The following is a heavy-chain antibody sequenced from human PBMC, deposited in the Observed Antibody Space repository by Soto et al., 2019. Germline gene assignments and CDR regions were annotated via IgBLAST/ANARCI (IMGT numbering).Heavy chain of an antibody. D-gene: IGHD4-17*01. CDR2: IYYSGST. CDR1: GGSISSSSYY. CDR3: ARRTEYGDHDY. Sequence: SETLSLTCTVSGGSISSSSYYWGWIRQPPGKGLEWIGSIYYSGSTYYNPSLKSRVTISVDTSKNQFSLKLSSVTAADTAVYYCARRTEYGDHDYWGQGTLVTVSS. J-gene: IGHJ4*02. V-gene: IGHV4-39*01.